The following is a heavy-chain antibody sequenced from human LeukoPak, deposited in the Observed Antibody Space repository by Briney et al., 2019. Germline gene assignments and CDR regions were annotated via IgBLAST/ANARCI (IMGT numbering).Heavy chain of an antibody. CDR1: GYTFNSYG. CDR3: ARDRHITMVRGVIID. Sequence: GDSVTLSCKPSGYTFNSYGISWVRQAPGQGLEWMGWINPNSGGTNYAQQCQGRVTMTRDTSISTAYMELSRLRSDDTAVYYCARDRHITMVRGVIIDWGQGTLVTVSS. V-gene: IGHV1-2*02. CDR2: INPNSGGT. D-gene: IGHD3-10*01. J-gene: IGHJ4*02.